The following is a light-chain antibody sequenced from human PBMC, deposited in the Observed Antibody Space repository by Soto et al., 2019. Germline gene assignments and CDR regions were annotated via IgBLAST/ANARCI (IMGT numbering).Light chain of an antibody. V-gene: IGKV3-20*01. Sequence: EIVLTQSPGTLSLSPGERATLSCRASQSVSSIYLAWYQQKPGQAPSLLIYATSSRATGIPDRFSGSGSGTDFSLTISRLEPEDFAVYHCQQYGASPWTFGQGTKVDIK. CDR1: QSVSSIY. CDR3: QQYGASPWT. J-gene: IGKJ1*01. CDR2: ATS.